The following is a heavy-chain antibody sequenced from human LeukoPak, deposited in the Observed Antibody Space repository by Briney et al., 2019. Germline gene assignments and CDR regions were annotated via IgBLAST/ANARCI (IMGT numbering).Heavy chain of an antibody. V-gene: IGHV3-33*01. CDR3: ARDGSSGYGQPFDY. CDR2: IWYDGSDK. J-gene: IGHJ4*02. Sequence: GGSLRLSCAASGFTFSSYGMHWVRQAPGKGLEWVAVIWYDGSDKYYADSVKGRSTISRDNSKNTLYLQMNSLRAEDTAVYYCARDGSSGYGQPFDYWGQGTLVTVSS. CDR1: GFTFSSYG. D-gene: IGHD5-12*01.